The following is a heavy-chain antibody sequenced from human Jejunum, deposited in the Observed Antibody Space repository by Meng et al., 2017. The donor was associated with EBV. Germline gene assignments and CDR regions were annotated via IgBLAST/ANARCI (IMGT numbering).Heavy chain of an antibody. CDR2: IYWDENK. Sequence: QITLKESGPTLVKPTETLTLTCTVSGFSLSTSGVGVGWIRQPPGKALEWLAHIYWDENKRYSTSLRSRLSIMKDTSKSQVVLTMTNMDPVDTATYYCARRYGDYVRYFDSWGQGILRNVSS. V-gene: IGHV2-5*02. J-gene: IGHJ4*02. D-gene: IGHD4-17*01. CDR3: ARRYGDYVRYFDS. CDR1: GFSLSTSGVG.